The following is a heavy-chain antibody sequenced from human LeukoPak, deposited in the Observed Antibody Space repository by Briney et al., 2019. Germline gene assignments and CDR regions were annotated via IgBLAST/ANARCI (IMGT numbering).Heavy chain of an antibody. CDR3: ARDLGVRFFYHYYYMDV. D-gene: IGHD3-3*01. Sequence: GGSLRLSCAASGFTFSSYSMNWVRQAPGKGLEWVSSISSSSSYIYYADSVKGRFTISRDNAKNSLYLQMNSLRAEDTAVYYCARDLGVRFFYHYYYMDVWGKGTTVTVSS. V-gene: IGHV3-21*01. CDR1: GFTFSSYS. J-gene: IGHJ6*03. CDR2: ISSSSSYI.